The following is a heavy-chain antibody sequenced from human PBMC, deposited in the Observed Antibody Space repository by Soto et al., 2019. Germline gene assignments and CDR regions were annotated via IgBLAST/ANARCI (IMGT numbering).Heavy chain of an antibody. CDR3: ASLPTYSSSWYMLVY. Sequence: SVKVSCKASGGTFSSYTISWVRQAPGQGLEWMGRIIPILGIANYAQKFQGRVTITADKSTSTAYMELSSLRSEDTAVYYCASLPTYSSSWYMLVYWGQGTLVTVSS. CDR1: GGTFSSYT. V-gene: IGHV1-69*02. J-gene: IGHJ4*02. CDR2: IIPILGIA. D-gene: IGHD6-13*01.